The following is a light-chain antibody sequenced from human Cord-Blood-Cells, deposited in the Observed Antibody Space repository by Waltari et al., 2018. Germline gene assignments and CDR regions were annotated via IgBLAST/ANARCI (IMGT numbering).Light chain of an antibody. V-gene: IGLV2-14*03. CDR3: SSYTSSSTSWV. CDR2: DVR. CDR1: SSDVGGYNY. J-gene: IGLJ3*02. Sequence: QSALTQPASVSGSPGQSITISCTGTSSDVGGYNYVSWYQQHPGKAPKLMIYDVRNRPSGVSNRFSGSKSGNTASLTISGLQAEYEADYYCSSYTSSSTSWVFGGGTKLTVL.